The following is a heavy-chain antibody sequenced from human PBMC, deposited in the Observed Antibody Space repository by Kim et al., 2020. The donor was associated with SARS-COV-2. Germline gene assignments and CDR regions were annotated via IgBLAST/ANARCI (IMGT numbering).Heavy chain of an antibody. J-gene: IGHJ4*02. D-gene: IGHD3-10*01. Sequence: NYNPSLKSRVTMSVDTAKNQFALKLSSVTAADTAVYYCAREGSGSYTEDYWGQGTLVTVSS. V-gene: IGHV4-4*07. CDR3: AREGSGSYTEDY.